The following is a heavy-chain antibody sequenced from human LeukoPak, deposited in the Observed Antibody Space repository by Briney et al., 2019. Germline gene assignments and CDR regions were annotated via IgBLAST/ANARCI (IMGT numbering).Heavy chain of an antibody. CDR2: IFYTGST. CDR3: ATLTGGDDAFDI. J-gene: IGHJ3*02. V-gene: IGHV4-59*01. D-gene: IGHD4-23*01. Sequence: PSETLSLTCTVSGGSISSYYWSWIRQPPGKGLEWIGYIFYTGSTNYNPSLKSRVTISVLTSKNRFSLKLSSVTAADTAVYYCATLTGGDDAFDIWGQGTMVTVSS. CDR1: GGSISSYY.